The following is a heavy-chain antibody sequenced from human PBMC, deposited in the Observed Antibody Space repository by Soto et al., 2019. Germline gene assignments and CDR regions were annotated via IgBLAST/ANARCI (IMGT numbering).Heavy chain of an antibody. V-gene: IGHV1-3*01. CDR2: INAGNGNT. J-gene: IGHJ6*03. Sequence: ASVKVSCKASGYTFTSYAMHWVRQAPGQRLEWMGWINAGNGNTKYPQKFQGRVTITRDTSASTAYMELSSLRSEDTAVYYCARDLNDFWSGSYYYYMDVWGKGTTVTVSS. CDR1: GYTFTSYA. D-gene: IGHD3-3*01. CDR3: ARDLNDFWSGSYYYYMDV.